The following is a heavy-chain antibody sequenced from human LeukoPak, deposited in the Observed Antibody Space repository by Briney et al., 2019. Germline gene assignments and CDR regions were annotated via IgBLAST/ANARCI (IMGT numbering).Heavy chain of an antibody. Sequence: PGGSLRLSCAASGFTVSSNYMSWVRQAPGKGLEWVSVIYSGGSTYYADSVKGRFTISRDNSKNTLYLQMSSLRVEDTAVYYCANFKGKDGIKDHFDYWGQGTLVTVSS. V-gene: IGHV3-53*01. CDR2: IYSGGST. D-gene: IGHD5-24*01. CDR1: GFTVSSNY. J-gene: IGHJ4*02. CDR3: ANFKGKDGIKDHFDY.